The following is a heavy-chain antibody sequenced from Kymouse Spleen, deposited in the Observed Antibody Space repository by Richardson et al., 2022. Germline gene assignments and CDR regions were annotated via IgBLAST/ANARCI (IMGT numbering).Heavy chain of an antibody. J-gene: IGHJ4*02. CDR3: ARVYYDFWSGYYAYFDY. V-gene: IGHV4-34*01. CDR2: INHSGST. CDR1: GGSFSGYY. D-gene: IGHD3-3*01. Sequence: QVQLQQWGAGLLKPSETLSLTCAVYGGSFSGYYWSWIRQPPGKGLEWIGEINHSGSTNYNPSLKSRVTISVDTSKNQFSLKLSSVTAADTAVYYCARVYYDFWSGYYAYFDYWGQGTLVTVSS.